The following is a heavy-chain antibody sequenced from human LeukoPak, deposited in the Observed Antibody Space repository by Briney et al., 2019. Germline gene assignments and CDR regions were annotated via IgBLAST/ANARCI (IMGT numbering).Heavy chain of an antibody. Sequence: GGSLRLSCAASGLTFSSYWMHWVRQAPGKGLVWVSRINSDGSSTSYADSVKGRFTISRDNAKNTLYLQMNSLRAEDTAVYYCARGPKTYVWSGGFDPWGQGTLVTVSS. CDR3: ARGPKTYVWSGGFDP. CDR2: INSDGSST. V-gene: IGHV3-74*01. J-gene: IGHJ5*02. D-gene: IGHD3-16*01. CDR1: GLTFSSYW.